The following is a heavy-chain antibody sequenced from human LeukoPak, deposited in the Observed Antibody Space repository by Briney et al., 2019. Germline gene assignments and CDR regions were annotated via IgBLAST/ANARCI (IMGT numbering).Heavy chain of an antibody. CDR3: AKDRDYDSRGTYYFDY. D-gene: IGHD3-22*01. CDR1: GFTFSSYG. Sequence: GGSLRLSCAASGFTFSSYGMHWVRQAPGKGLEWVAVISYDGSNKYYADSVKGRFTISRDNSKNTLYLQMNSLRAEDTAVYYCAKDRDYDSRGTYYFDYWGQGTLVTVSS. J-gene: IGHJ4*02. CDR2: ISYDGSNK. V-gene: IGHV3-30*18.